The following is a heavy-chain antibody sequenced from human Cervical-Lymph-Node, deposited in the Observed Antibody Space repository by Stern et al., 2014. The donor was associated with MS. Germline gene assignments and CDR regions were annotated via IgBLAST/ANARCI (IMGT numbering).Heavy chain of an antibody. D-gene: IGHD3-3*01. V-gene: IGHV3-30*18. J-gene: IGHJ6*02. CDR1: GFTFSNYG. Sequence: VQLVESGGGVVQPGRSLRLSCAASGFTFSNYGMHWVRQAPGKGLEWVAVMSPDGPIKYYGDSVKGRFTISRDNSKNTLYLQMSSLRAEDTAAYYCAKSGAIFGVIITPYYHYGMDVWGQGTTVIVSS. CDR2: MSPDGPIK. CDR3: AKSGAIFGVIITPYYHYGMDV.